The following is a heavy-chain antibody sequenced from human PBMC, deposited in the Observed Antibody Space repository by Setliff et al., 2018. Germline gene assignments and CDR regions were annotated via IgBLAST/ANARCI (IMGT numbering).Heavy chain of an antibody. CDR3: TSRSNSGCSGGACYQWYFDL. D-gene: IGHD2-15*01. CDR1: GFTFSSHW. Sequence: PGGSLSLSCAASGFTFSSHWMHWVRQGPGKGPVWVSRINSDGSRTDYADSVKGLFTITRDNAKNTLYLQMNSLTAEDTALYYCTSRSNSGCSGGACYQWYFDLWGRGTLVTVSS. J-gene: IGHJ2*01. V-gene: IGHV3-74*01. CDR2: INSDGSRT.